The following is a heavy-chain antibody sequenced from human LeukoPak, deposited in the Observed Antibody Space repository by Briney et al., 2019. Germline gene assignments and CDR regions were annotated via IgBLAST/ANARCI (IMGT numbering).Heavy chain of an antibody. V-gene: IGHV1-24*01. D-gene: IGHD1-26*01. J-gene: IGHJ4*02. CDR1: GYTLTELS. CDR3: ATSTPIVGATPNLDY. Sequence: ASVKVSCKVSGYTLTELSMHWVRQAPGKGLEWMGSFDPEDGETIYAQKFQGRVTMTEDTSTDTAYMELSSLRSEDTAVYYCATSTPIVGATPNLDYWGQGTLVTVSS. CDR2: FDPEDGET.